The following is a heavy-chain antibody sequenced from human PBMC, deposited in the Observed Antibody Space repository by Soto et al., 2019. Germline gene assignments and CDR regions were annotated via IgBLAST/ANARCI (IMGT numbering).Heavy chain of an antibody. CDR2: IAYDGSKT. CDR1: GFTFSSNG. J-gene: IGHJ5*01. Sequence: QVQLVESGGGVVQPGRSLRLTCAASGFTFSSNGMHWVRQAPGKGLGWVALIAYDGSKTYYGDSVRGRFTISRDNSENTLCLQMNSLRAEDTAVYYCARWVGGSMFDNSGKYDSWGQGTLVTVSS. V-gene: IGHV3-30*03. CDR3: ARWVGGSMFDNSGKYDS. D-gene: IGHD3-22*01.